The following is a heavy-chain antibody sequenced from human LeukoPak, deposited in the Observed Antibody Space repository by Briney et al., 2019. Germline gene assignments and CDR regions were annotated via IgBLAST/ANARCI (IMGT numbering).Heavy chain of an antibody. Sequence: SETMSLTCTVSGGSITSDYWNWIRQPPGKGLEWIGYIYYSGSTYYNPSLKSRVTISVDTSKNQFSLKLSSVTAADTAVYYCARARGYPSWFDPWGQGTLVTVSS. D-gene: IGHD6-6*01. J-gene: IGHJ5*02. CDR2: IYYSGST. V-gene: IGHV4-59*06. CDR1: GGSITSDY. CDR3: ARARGYPSWFDP.